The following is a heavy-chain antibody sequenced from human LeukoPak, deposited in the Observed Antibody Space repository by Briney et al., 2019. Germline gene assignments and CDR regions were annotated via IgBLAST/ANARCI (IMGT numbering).Heavy chain of an antibody. D-gene: IGHD7-27*01. CDR3: ARDDWGLNYSDY. Sequence: SVKVSCKASGGTFSSYAISWVRQAPGQGLEWMGGIIPIFGTANYAQKFQGRVTITADESTSTAYMELSSLRSGDTAVYYCARDDWGLNYSDYWGQGTLVTVSS. V-gene: IGHV1-69*13. J-gene: IGHJ4*02. CDR1: GGTFSSYA. CDR2: IIPIFGTA.